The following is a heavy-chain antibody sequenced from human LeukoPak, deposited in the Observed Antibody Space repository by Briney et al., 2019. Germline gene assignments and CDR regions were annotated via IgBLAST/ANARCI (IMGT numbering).Heavy chain of an antibody. Sequence: SETLSLTCTVSGGSVSSYYCTWIRQPPGQGLEWIGYIYYSGGTRYNPSLRSRVSISVDTSKNQFSLKLSSVTAADTAIYYCARDRGDGHSGWFDPWGQGTLVTVSS. V-gene: IGHV4-59*02. J-gene: IGHJ5*02. CDR3: ARDRGDGHSGWFDP. D-gene: IGHD5-24*01. CDR1: GGSVSSYY. CDR2: IYYSGGT.